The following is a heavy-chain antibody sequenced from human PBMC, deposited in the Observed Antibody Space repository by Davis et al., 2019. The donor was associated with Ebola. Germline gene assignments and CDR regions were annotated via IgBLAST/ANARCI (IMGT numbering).Heavy chain of an antibody. Sequence: GESLKISCAASGFTFNAYGMHWVRQAPGKGPEWVAIIWNDGINKYYADSVKGQFTISRDNAKNSLYLQMNSLRAEDTAVYYCARATFHPDYWGQGTLVTVSS. J-gene: IGHJ4*02. CDR2: IWNDGINK. CDR1: GFTFNAYG. V-gene: IGHV3-33*01. CDR3: ARATFHPDY.